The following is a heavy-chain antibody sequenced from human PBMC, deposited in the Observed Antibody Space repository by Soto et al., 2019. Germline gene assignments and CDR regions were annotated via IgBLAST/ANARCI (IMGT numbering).Heavy chain of an antibody. J-gene: IGHJ4*02. D-gene: IGHD5-18*01. Sequence: QVQLQESGPGLVKPSETLSLTCTVSGGSISSYYWSWIRQPPGKGLEWIGYIYYSGSTNYNPSLKSRVTISVDTSKNQFSLKLSYVTAADTAVYYCARDRAIDSYGPHYFDYRAQGTLVTVSS. CDR1: GGSISSYY. CDR2: IYYSGST. CDR3: ARDRAIDSYGPHYFDY. V-gene: IGHV4-59*01.